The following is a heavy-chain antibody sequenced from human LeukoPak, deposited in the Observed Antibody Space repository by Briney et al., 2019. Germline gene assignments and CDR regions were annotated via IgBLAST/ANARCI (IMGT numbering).Heavy chain of an antibody. D-gene: IGHD5-24*01. V-gene: IGHV4-59*01. J-gene: IGHJ4*02. Sequence: SETLSLTCTVSGGSISSYYWSWIRQPPGKGLEWIGNIYYSGSTNYNPSLKSRVTISVDTSKNQFSLRLSSVTAADTAVYYCARAGIMATTPFGYWGQGTLVSVSS. CDR3: ARAGIMATTPFGY. CDR1: GGSISSYY. CDR2: IYYSGST.